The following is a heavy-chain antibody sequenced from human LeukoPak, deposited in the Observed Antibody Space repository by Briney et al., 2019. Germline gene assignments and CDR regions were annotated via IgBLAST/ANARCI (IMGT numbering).Heavy chain of an antibody. Sequence: PSETLSLTCAVYGGSFSGYYWSWIRQPPGKGLEWIEEINHSGSTNYNPSLKSRVTISVDTSKNQFSLKLSSVTAADTAVYYCATQLFYYGSGSGTLDCWGQGTLVTVSS. CDR1: GGSFSGYY. J-gene: IGHJ4*02. V-gene: IGHV4-34*01. CDR2: INHSGST. CDR3: ATQLFYYGSGSGTLDC. D-gene: IGHD3-10*01.